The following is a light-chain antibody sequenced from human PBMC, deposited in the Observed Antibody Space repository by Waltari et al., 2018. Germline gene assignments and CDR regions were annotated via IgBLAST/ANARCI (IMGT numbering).Light chain of an antibody. CDR3: QQYNTYPTT. CDR2: AAS. CDR1: QGINTY. V-gene: IGKV1-16*02. Sequence: DIQMTQSPSSLSPSVGDRAIITCRASQGINTYLAWFQQKPGKAPKSLIYAASTLQSGVSSNFSGSGSGTDFTLTISSLQPEDCATYYCQQYNTYPTTFGGGTRVEI. J-gene: IGKJ4*01.